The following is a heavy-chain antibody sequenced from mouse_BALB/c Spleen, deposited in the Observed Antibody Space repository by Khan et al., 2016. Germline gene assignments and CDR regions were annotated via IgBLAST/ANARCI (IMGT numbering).Heavy chain of an antibody. CDR1: GYSITSDYA. CDR2: ISYSGST. V-gene: IGHV3-2*02. Sequence: EVQLQESGPGLVKPSQSLSLTCTVTGYSITSDYAWNWIRQFPGNKLEWMGYISYSGSTSYNPSLKSRISITRDTSKNKFFLQLNSVTTEDTATYYCARYYYGRSYWYFDVWGAGTTVTVSS. J-gene: IGHJ1*01. D-gene: IGHD1-1*01. CDR3: ARYYYGRSYWYFDV.